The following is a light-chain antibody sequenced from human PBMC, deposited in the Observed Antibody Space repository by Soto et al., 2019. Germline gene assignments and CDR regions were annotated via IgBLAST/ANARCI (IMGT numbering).Light chain of an antibody. CDR3: GSWESSLSAGV. CDR2: DND. V-gene: IGLV1-51*01. CDR1: SSNIGNNY. Sequence: QSVLTQPPSVSAAPGQTVTISCSGSSSNIGNNYVYWYQHLPGTAPKLLIYDNDRRPAGIPDRFSGSKYGSSATLGITGLQTGDAADYYCGSWESSLSAGVFGGGTQLTVL. J-gene: IGLJ2*01.